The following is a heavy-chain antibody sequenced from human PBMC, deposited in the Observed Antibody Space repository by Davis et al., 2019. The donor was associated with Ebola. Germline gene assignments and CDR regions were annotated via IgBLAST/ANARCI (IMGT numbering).Heavy chain of an antibody. CDR2: LHSGGTT. CDR3: ARGGNHEGGRDY. D-gene: IGHD1-14*01. J-gene: IGHJ4*02. V-gene: IGHV3-66*01. Sequence: PGGSLRLSCAASGFTVSSNYMSWVRQAPGKGLEFVSVLHSGGTTYYADSVKGRFIISRDNSRNRLYLQMNSLRAEDTAVYFCARGGNHEGGRDYWGQGTLVTVSS. CDR1: GFTVSSNY.